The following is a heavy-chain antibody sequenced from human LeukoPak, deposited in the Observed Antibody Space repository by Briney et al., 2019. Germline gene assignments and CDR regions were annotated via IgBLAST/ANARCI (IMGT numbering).Heavy chain of an antibody. CDR2: VYSGDIT. J-gene: IGHJ4*02. CDR3: ARDSIAVAGTDY. D-gene: IGHD6-19*01. V-gene: IGHV3-66*01. Sequence: PGGSLRLSCAASGFTVRSNYMNWVRQAPGKGLEWVAVVYSGDITYYADSVKGRFTISRDNSKNTLYLQMNSLRAEDTAVYYCARDSIAVAGTDYWGLGTLVTVSS. CDR1: GFTVRSNY.